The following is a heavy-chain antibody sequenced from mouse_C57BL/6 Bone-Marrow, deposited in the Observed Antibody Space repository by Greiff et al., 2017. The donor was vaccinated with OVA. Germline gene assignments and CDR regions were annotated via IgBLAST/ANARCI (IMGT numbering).Heavy chain of an antibody. J-gene: IGHJ1*03. CDR1: GFTFSNYW. V-gene: IGHV6-3*01. Sequence: DVKLVESGGGLVQPGGSMKLSCVASGFTFSNYWMNWVRQSPEKGLEWVAQIRLKSDNYATHYAESVKGRFTISRDDSKSRVYLQMNNLRAEDTGIYYCTARGYFDVWGTGTTVTVSS. CDR3: TARGYFDV. CDR2: IRLKSDNYAT.